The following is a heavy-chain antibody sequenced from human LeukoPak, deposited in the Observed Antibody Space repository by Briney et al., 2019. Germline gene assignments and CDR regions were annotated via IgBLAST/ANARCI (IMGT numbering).Heavy chain of an antibody. J-gene: IGHJ4*02. CDR3: AREGDCSSTSCYGGDY. Sequence: ASVKVSCKASGYTFTSYGISWVRQAPGQGLEWMGWISVYNGNTNYAQKLQGRVTMTTDTSTSTAYMELRSLRSDDTAVYYCAREGDCSSTSCYGGDYWGQGTLVTVSS. D-gene: IGHD2-2*01. V-gene: IGHV1-18*01. CDR2: ISVYNGNT. CDR1: GYTFTSYG.